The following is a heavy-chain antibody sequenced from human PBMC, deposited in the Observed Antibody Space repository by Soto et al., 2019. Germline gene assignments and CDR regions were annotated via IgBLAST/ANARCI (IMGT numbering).Heavy chain of an antibody. J-gene: IGHJ5*02. Sequence: QLQLQESGPGLVKPSETLSLTCSVSGDSISSSPYYWAWIRQPPGQALEWIGNVYYSGTSYRNPSLKSRVTLSVDRSKNQFSLHLTSVTAADSAVYYCEHLRDYNNYGWFDPWGPGALVTVSS. D-gene: IGHD4-4*01. CDR1: GDSISSSPYY. V-gene: IGHV4-39*01. CDR3: EHLRDYNNYGWFDP. CDR2: VYYSGTS.